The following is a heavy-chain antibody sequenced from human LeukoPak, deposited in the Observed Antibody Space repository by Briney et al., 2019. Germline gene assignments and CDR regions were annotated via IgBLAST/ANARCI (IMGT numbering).Heavy chain of an antibody. CDR3: ARSYGVRNWFDP. V-gene: IGHV3-53*05. Sequence: GGSLRLSCAASGFTVSGSYMNWVRQAPGKGLEWVSVIYIDGSTYYADSVKGRFTISRDNSKNTLYLQMNSLRAEDTAVYYCARSYGVRNWFDPWGQGTLVTVSS. D-gene: IGHD3-10*01. J-gene: IGHJ5*02. CDR1: GFTVSGSY. CDR2: IYIDGST.